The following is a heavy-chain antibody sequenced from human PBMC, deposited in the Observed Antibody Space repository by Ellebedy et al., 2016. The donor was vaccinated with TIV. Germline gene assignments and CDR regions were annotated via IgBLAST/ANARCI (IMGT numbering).Heavy chain of an antibody. Sequence: AASVKVSCKASGYIFTNYDINWVRQATGQGLEWMGWMNTYNGNTKYAQKVQGRVTMATDTSTSTAYMELSSLRSDDTAVYYCTRDRGSYGYDLWGQGTLVTVSS. J-gene: IGHJ5*02. CDR2: MNTYNGNT. CDR3: TRDRGSYGYDL. D-gene: IGHD1-26*01. CDR1: GYIFTNYD. V-gene: IGHV1-18*01.